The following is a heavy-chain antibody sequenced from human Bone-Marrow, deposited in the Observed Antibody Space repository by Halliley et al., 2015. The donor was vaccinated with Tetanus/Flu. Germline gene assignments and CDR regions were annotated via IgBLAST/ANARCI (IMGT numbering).Heavy chain of an antibody. J-gene: IGHJ4*02. Sequence: TLSLTCTVSGGSISSGNFYWSWIRQFPGKGPEWIGSISYTGSTYYNPSLKSRVTMSVDTSKNQFSLKLRSVTAVDTAVYFCARIASVARGSYVDYWGQGTLVTVSS. CDR2: ISYTGST. V-gene: IGHV4-30-4*08. CDR1: GGSISSGNFY. D-gene: IGHD1-26*01. CDR3: ARIASVARGSYVDY.